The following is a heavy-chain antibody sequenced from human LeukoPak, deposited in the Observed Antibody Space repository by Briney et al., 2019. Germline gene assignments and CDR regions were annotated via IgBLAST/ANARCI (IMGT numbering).Heavy chain of an antibody. Sequence: ASVKVSRKASGYTFTSYYMHWVRQAPGQGLEWMGIINPSGGSTSYAQKFQGRVTMTRDTSTSTVYMELSSLRSEDTAVYYCARQGSDTDAFDIWGQGTMVTVSS. V-gene: IGHV1-46*03. D-gene: IGHD2-2*02. CDR2: INPSGGST. CDR1: GYTFTSYY. CDR3: ARQGSDTDAFDI. J-gene: IGHJ3*02.